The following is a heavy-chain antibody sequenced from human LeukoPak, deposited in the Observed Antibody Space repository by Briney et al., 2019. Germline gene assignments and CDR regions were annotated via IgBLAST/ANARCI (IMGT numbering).Heavy chain of an antibody. D-gene: IGHD2-15*01. J-gene: IGHJ3*02. CDR1: GGSISSSNW. Sequence: SETLSLTCAVSGGSISSSNWWSWVRQPPGKGLEWIGDIFHDGTTNFNPSLKSRLTISTDKSKNQFSLKLSSVTAADTAVYYCARDRYCSGGSCYRDAFDIWGQGTMVTVSS. CDR3: ARDRYCSGGSCYRDAFDI. CDR2: IFHDGTT. V-gene: IGHV4-4*02.